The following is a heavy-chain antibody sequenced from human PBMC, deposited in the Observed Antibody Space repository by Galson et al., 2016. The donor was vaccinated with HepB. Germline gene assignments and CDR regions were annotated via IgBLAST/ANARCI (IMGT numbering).Heavy chain of an antibody. J-gene: IGHJ5*02. CDR1: GFTFNSYN. V-gene: IGHV3-30*03. D-gene: IGHD2-8*01. Sequence: SLRLSCAASGFTFNSYNMNWVRQAPGKGLEWLAVISYDGSDEYYADSVKGRFTISRDNSKNTLYLQINSLRAEDTAVYYCARGVQVLYHWFDPWGQGTLVTVSS. CDR3: ARGVQVLYHWFDP. CDR2: ISYDGSDE.